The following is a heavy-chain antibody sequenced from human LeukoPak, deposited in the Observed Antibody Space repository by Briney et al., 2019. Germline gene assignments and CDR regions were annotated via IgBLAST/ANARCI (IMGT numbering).Heavy chain of an antibody. J-gene: IGHJ6*03. CDR3: AKGGGGRLIYYYYMDV. CDR2: ITSTGSYI. Sequence: GGSLRLSCAASGFTFSSYAMHWVRQAPGKGLEWVSSITSTGSYIYYADSVKGRFTISRDNAKNSLYLQMNSLRTEDMALYYCAKGGGGRLIYYYYMDVWGKGTTVTVSS. CDR1: GFTFSSYA. D-gene: IGHD3-16*01. V-gene: IGHV3-21*04.